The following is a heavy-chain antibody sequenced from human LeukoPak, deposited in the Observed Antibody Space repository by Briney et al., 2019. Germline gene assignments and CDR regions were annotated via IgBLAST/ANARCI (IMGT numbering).Heavy chain of an antibody. V-gene: IGHV4-59*01. Sequence: SETLSLTCTVSGGSINDYYWSWIRQPPGKGLEWIAWIYYSGSTNYNPSLKSRVTISVDTSKNQFSLKLSSVTAADTAVYYCAREVYGDLGWFDPWGQGTLVTVSS. CDR1: GGSINDYY. J-gene: IGHJ5*02. CDR2: IYYSGST. D-gene: IGHD4-17*01. CDR3: AREVYGDLGWFDP.